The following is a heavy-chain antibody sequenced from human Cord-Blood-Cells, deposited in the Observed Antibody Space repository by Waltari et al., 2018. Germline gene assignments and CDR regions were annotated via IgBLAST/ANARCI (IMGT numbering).Heavy chain of an antibody. CDR1: GYTFTSYD. CDR2: INPNRGNT. CDR3: AIAHRATAIITSDAFDI. Sequence: QVQLVQSGAEVKKPGASVKVSCKASGYTFTSYDINWVRQATGQGLEWMGWINPNRGNTGYAQKFQGRGTITRNTSISTAYMELSSLRSEDTAVYYCAIAHRATAIITSDAFDIWGQGTMVTVSS. V-gene: IGHV1-8*03. D-gene: IGHD3-10*01. J-gene: IGHJ3*02.